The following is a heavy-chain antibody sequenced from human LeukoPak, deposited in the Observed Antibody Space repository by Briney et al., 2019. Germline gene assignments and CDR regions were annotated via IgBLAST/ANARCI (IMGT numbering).Heavy chain of an antibody. Sequence: PGGSLGLSCAASGFTFSSYSMNWVRQAPGKGLEWVSSISSSSSYIYYADSVKGRFTISRDNAKNSLYLQMNSLRAEDTAVYYCARDRSELYGGNSFDIWGQGTMVTVSS. D-gene: IGHD4-23*01. CDR1: GFTFSSYS. CDR3: ARDRSELYGGNSFDI. V-gene: IGHV3-21*01. CDR2: ISSSSSYI. J-gene: IGHJ3*02.